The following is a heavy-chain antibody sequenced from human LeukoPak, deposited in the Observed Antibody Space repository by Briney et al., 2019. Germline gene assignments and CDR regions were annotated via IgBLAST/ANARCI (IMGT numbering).Heavy chain of an antibody. V-gene: IGHV4-30-4*08. CDR1: GGSISSGDYY. J-gene: IGHJ5*02. Sequence: SETLSLTCTVSGGSISSGDYYWSWIRQPPGKGLEWIGYIYYSGSTCYNPSLKSRVTISVDTSKNQFSLKLSSVTAADTAVYYCARVVPREYCSSTSCYRRWFDPWGQGTLVTVSS. CDR3: ARVVPREYCSSTSCYRRWFDP. CDR2: IYYSGST. D-gene: IGHD2-2*01.